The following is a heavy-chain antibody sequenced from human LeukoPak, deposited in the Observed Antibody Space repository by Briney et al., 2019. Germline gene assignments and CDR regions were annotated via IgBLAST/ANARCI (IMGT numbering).Heavy chain of an antibody. D-gene: IGHD1-26*01. J-gene: IGHJ5*02. CDR1: GGSISSYY. CDR2: IYYSGST. Sequence: SETLSLTCAVSGGSISSYYWSWIRQPPGKGLEWIGYIYYSGSTNYNPSLKSRVTISVDTSKNQFSLKLSSVTAADTAVYYCARGASGSYFWFDPWGQGTLVTVSS. CDR3: ARGASGSYFWFDP. V-gene: IGHV4-59*01.